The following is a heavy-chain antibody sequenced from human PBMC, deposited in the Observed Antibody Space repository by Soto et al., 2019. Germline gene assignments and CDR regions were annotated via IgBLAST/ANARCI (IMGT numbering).Heavy chain of an antibody. V-gene: IGHV4-39*02. CDR1: GGSISSSRYR. CDR3: ATVDGLGVVTPFMDY. CDR2: IYYSGST. D-gene: IGHD3-3*01. J-gene: IGHJ4*02. Sequence: QLQLQESGPGLVKPSETLSLICTVSGGSISSSRYRWGWVRQPPGKGLEWIGTIYYSGSTHYTPSLKSRVTISVDTSKSHFSMRLNSVTAADTAVYYCATVDGLGVVTPFMDYWGQGTLVTVSS.